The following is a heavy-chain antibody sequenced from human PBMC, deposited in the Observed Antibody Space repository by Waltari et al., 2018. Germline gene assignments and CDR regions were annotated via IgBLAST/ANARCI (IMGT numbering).Heavy chain of an antibody. CDR3: ARSAAVGVFYFDY. Sequence: QLQLQESGPALLKPSETLSLTCIVSGGSISASVYYWGWIRPSPGKGLEWIGSFHYGGRTYYSPSLTGQVTILVDTSKNQFSLKLTSVTAADTAVYFCARSAAVGVFYFDYWGQGTLVTVSS. CDR2: FHYGGRT. V-gene: IGHV4-39*07. CDR1: GGSISASVYY. J-gene: IGHJ4*02. D-gene: IGHD6-19*01.